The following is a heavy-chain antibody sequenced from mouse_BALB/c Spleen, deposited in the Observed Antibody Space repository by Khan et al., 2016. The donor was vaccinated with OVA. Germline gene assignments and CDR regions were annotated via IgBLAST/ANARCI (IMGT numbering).Heavy chain of an antibody. D-gene: IGHD2-1*01. J-gene: IGHJ3*01. CDR3: ASKSYGKGAY. CDR2: ISYDGSN. V-gene: IGHV3-6*02. Sequence: QLQESGPGLVKPSQSLSLTCSVTGYSITSGYYWSWIRQFPGNRLEWMGYISYDGSNNYNPSLKNRISITRDTSKKQFFLKLNSVTTEDTAIYYCASKSYGKGAYWGQGTLVTVSA. CDR1: GYSITSGYY.